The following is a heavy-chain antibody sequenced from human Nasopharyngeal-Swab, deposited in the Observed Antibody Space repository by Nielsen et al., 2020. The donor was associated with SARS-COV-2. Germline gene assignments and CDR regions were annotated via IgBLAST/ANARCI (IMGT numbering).Heavy chain of an antibody. D-gene: IGHD3-22*01. V-gene: IGHV3-48*01. CDR3: AKAGGITMIVVVRRYYFDY. CDR1: GFTFSSYS. J-gene: IGHJ4*02. Sequence: GGSLRLSCAASGFTFSSYSMNWVRQAPGKGLEWVSYISSSSSTIYYADSVKGRFTISRDNAKNSLYLQMNSLRAEDTAVYYCAKAGGITMIVVVRRYYFDYWGQGTLVTVSS. CDR2: ISSSSSTI.